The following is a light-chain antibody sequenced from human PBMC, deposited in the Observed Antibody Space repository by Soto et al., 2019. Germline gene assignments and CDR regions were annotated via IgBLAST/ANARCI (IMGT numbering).Light chain of an antibody. J-gene: IGLJ2*01. CDR3: SSYAGRNNVV. Sequence: QSVLTQPPSASGSPGQSVTISCTGTSSDVGGYNYVSWYQQHPGKAPKLMIYEVSTRPSGVPDRFSGSKSGNTASLTVSGLQAEDEADYYCSSYAGRNNVVFGGGTKLTVL. CDR2: EVS. V-gene: IGLV2-8*01. CDR1: SSDVGGYNY.